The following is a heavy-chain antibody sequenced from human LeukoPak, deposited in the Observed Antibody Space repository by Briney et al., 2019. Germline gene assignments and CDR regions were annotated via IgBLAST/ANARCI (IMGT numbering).Heavy chain of an antibody. J-gene: IGHJ4*02. D-gene: IGHD6-19*01. Sequence: AGGSLRLSCAVSGFTFSTYGMHWVRQAPGKGLEWVVFIRYDGSNEYADSVKGRFTISRDNSKNTLYLQMNTLRSEDTAVYYCAKGSSGWTYYFDYWGQGTLVTVSS. CDR3: AKGSSGWTYYFDY. CDR2: IRYDGSNE. CDR1: GFTFSTYG. V-gene: IGHV3-30*02.